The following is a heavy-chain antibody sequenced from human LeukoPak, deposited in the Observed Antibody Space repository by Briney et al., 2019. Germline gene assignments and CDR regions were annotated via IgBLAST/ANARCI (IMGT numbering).Heavy chain of an antibody. CDR1: GGSFSGYY. CDR2: IYYSGST. CDR3: FSGSYYGMDV. Sequence: SETLSLTCAVYGGSFSGYYWSWIRQPPGKGLEWIGSIYYSGSTYYNPSLKSRVTISVDTSKNQFSLKLSSVTAADTAVYYCFSGSYYGMDVWGQGTTVTVSS. V-gene: IGHV4-34*01. J-gene: IGHJ6*02. D-gene: IGHD3-10*01.